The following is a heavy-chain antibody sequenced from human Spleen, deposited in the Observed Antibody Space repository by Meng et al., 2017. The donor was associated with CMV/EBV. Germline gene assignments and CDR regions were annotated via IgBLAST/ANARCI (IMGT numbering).Heavy chain of an antibody. Sequence: GGSLRLSCAAPEFTFSSYSMNWVRQAPGKGLEWVSSISSSSSYIYYADSVKGRFTISRENAKNSLYLQVNSLRAEDTAVYYCARTIEMATKNVFDIWGQGTMVTVSS. CDR1: EFTFSSYS. CDR2: ISSSSSYI. J-gene: IGHJ3*02. D-gene: IGHD5-24*01. V-gene: IGHV3-21*01. CDR3: ARTIEMATKNVFDI.